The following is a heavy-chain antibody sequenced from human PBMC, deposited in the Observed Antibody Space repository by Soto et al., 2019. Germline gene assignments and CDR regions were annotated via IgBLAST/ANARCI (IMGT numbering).Heavy chain of an antibody. CDR2: IIPILGIA. Sequence: VQLVQSGAEVKKPGSSVKVSCKASGGTFSSYTISWVRQAPGQGLEWMGRIIPILGIANYAQKFQGRVTITADKSTSTAYMELSSLRSEDTAVYYCARDSAYGSGSYPDYWGQGTLVTVSS. J-gene: IGHJ4*02. CDR1: GGTFSSYT. D-gene: IGHD3-10*01. CDR3: ARDSAYGSGSYPDY. V-gene: IGHV1-69*08.